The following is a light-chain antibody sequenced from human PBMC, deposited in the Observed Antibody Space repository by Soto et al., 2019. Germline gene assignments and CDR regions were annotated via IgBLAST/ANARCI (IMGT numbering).Light chain of an antibody. CDR1: QSVSSY. V-gene: IGKV3-11*01. Sequence: EIVLTQSPATLSLSPGERATLSCRASQSVSSYLAWYQQKPGQAPRLLIYDASNRATGIPARFSGSGSGTDFPLTISSLEHEDFAVYYCQQRSNWPPPYTFGQGTKLEIK. J-gene: IGKJ2*01. CDR2: DAS. CDR3: QQRSNWPPPYT.